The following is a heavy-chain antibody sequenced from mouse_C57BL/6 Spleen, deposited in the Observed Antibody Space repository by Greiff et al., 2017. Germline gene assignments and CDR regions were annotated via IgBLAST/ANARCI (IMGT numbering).Heavy chain of an antibody. J-gene: IGHJ3*01. CDR3: ARGYDGYYWFAY. CDR1: GYTFTSYG. D-gene: IGHD2-3*01. CDR2: IYPRSGNT. V-gene: IGHV1-81*01. Sequence: QVQLKQSGAELARPGASVKLSCKASGYTFTSYGISWVKQRTGQGLEWIGEIYPRSGNTYYNEKFKGKATLTADKSSSTAYMELRSLTSEDSAVYFCARGYDGYYWFAYWGQGTLVTVSA.